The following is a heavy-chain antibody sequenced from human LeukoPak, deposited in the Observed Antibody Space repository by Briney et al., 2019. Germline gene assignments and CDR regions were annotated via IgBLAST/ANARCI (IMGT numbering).Heavy chain of an antibody. J-gene: IGHJ4*02. CDR1: GYTFTCYY. CDR3: ARDLQTAMTTVVYYVY. V-gene: IGHV1-2*02. CDR2: INPNSGGT. D-gene: IGHD4-23*01. Sequence: ASVKVSCKASGYTFTCYYMHWVRQAPGQGLEWMGWINPNSGGTNYAQKFQGRVTMTRDTSISTAYMELSRLRSDDTAVYYCARDLQTAMTTVVYYVYWGQGTLVTVSS.